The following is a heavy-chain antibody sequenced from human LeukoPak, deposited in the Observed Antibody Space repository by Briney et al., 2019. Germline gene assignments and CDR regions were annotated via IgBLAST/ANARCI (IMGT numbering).Heavy chain of an antibody. Sequence: GGSLRLSCAASGFTFSSYSMNWVRQAPGKGLEWVSSISSSSSYIYYADSVKGRFTISRDNAKNSLYLQMNGLRAEDTAVYYCARGGGTRIQLWLLHYWGQGTLVTVSS. CDR1: GFTFSSYS. CDR2: ISSSSSYI. V-gene: IGHV3-21*01. D-gene: IGHD5-18*01. CDR3: ARGGGTRIQLWLLHY. J-gene: IGHJ4*02.